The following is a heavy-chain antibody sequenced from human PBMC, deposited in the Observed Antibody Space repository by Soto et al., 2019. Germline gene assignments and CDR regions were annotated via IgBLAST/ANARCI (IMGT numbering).Heavy chain of an antibody. D-gene: IGHD2-15*01. J-gene: IGHJ3*02. Sequence: GGSLRLSCAASGFTFSSYAMSWVRQAPGKGLEWVSAISGSGGSTYYADSVKGRFTISRDNSKNTLYLQMNSLRAEDTAVYYCAKTHIVVVVAATLGGAFDIWGQGTMVTVSS. CDR3: AKTHIVVVVAATLGGAFDI. CDR1: GFTFSSYA. CDR2: ISGSGGST. V-gene: IGHV3-23*01.